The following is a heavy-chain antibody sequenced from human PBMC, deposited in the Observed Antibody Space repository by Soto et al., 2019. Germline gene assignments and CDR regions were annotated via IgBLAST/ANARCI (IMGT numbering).Heavy chain of an antibody. CDR3: ARGDQELDY. V-gene: IGHV4-59*01. Sequence: SETLSLTCTVSGDSINTYTWTWIRQPPGKGLEWIGYIFSSGSTNYNPSLQSRLTMSVDTPKNLFSLKLNSVTAADTAVYYCARGDQELDYWGQGTLVTVSS. J-gene: IGHJ4*02. CDR1: GDSINTYT. CDR2: IFSSGST. D-gene: IGHD1-26*01.